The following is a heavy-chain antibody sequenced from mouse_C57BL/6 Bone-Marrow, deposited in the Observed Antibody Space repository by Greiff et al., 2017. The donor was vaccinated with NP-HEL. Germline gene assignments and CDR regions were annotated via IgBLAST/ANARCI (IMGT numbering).Heavy chain of an antibody. V-gene: IGHV1-82*01. J-gene: IGHJ2*01. Sequence: QVQLQQSGPELVKPGASVKISCKASGYAFSSSWMNWVKQRPGKGLEWIGRIYPGDGDTNYNGKFKGKATLTADKSSSTAYMQLSSLTSEDSAVYFCARRGIVRYYFDYWGQGTTLTVSS. CDR2: IYPGDGDT. CDR1: GYAFSSSW. CDR3: ARRGIVRYYFDY.